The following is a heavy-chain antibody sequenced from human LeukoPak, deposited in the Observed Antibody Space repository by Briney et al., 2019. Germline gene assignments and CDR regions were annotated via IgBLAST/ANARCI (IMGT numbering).Heavy chain of an antibody. Sequence: ASVKVSCKASGYTFTSYYMHWIRQAPGQGLEWMGIINPSGGSTSYAQKFQGRVTMTRDTSTSTVYMELSSLRSEDTAVYYCARDAWDYDILTGYYPDDAFDIWGQGTMVTVSS. D-gene: IGHD3-9*01. CDR3: ARDAWDYDILTGYYPDDAFDI. J-gene: IGHJ3*02. V-gene: IGHV1-46*01. CDR1: GYTFTSYY. CDR2: INPSGGST.